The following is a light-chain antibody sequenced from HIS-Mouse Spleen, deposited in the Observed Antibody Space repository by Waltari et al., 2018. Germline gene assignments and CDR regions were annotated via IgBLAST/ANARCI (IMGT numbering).Light chain of an antibody. J-gene: IGKJ1*01. Sequence: DIHMTQSPSTLSASSGYRVTIPCRASQSISSWLAWYQQKPGKAPKLLIYKASSLESGVPSRFSGSGSGTEFTLTISSLQPDDFATYYCQQYNSYWTFGQGTKVEIK. CDR1: QSISSW. CDR2: KAS. CDR3: QQYNSYWT. V-gene: IGKV1-5*03.